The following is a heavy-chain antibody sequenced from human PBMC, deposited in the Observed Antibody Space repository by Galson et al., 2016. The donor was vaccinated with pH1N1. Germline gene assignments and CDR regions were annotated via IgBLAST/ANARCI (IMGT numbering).Heavy chain of an antibody. D-gene: IGHD4-11*01. V-gene: IGHV4-31*03. J-gene: IGHJ5*02. CDR3: AGGRLHERWFDP. Sequence: TLSLTCTVSGGSISSGYNYWHWIRQHPGKGLEWIGYIYNSGSTYYNPSLKSRLTISVDTSKNHISPHLSSVTAADTAVYYCAGGRLHERWFDPWGQGTLVTVSS. CDR1: GGSISSGYNY. CDR2: IYNSGST.